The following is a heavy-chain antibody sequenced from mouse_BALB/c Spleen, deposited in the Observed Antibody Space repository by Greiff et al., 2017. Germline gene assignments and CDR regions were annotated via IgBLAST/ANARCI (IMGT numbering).Heavy chain of an antibody. J-gene: IGHJ3*01. CDR2: ISDGGSYT. Sequence: EVQGVESGGGLVKPGGSLKLSCAASGFTFSDYYMYWVRQTPEKRLEWVATISDGGSYTYYPDSVKGRFTISRDNAKNNLYLQMSSLKSEDTAMYYCARDGNYYGSSYSAWFAYWGQGTLVTVSA. D-gene: IGHD1-1*01. CDR1: GFTFSDYY. V-gene: IGHV5-4*02. CDR3: ARDGNYYGSSYSAWFAY.